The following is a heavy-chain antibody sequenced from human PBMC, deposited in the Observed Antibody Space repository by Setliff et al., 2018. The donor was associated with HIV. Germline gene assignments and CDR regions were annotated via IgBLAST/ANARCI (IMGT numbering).Heavy chain of an antibody. Sequence: ASVKVSCKASGYTFTSYGITWVRQAPGQGLEWMGWIGADNGNTNYAQKFQGRVTMTTDTSTSTVYMELRSLISDDTAVYYCARGQYGDELFDYWGQGTLVTVSS. CDR2: IGADNGNT. J-gene: IGHJ4*02. CDR3: ARGQYGDELFDY. CDR1: GYTFTSYG. D-gene: IGHD4-17*01. V-gene: IGHV1-18*01.